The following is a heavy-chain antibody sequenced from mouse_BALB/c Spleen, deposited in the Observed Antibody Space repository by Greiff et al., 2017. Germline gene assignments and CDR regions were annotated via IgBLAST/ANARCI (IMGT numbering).Heavy chain of an antibody. J-gene: IGHJ1*01. CDR1: GFTFSSYY. Sequence: EVQLVESGGGLVKLGGSLKLSCAASGFTFSSYYMSWVRQTPEKRLELVAAINSNGGSTYYPDTVKGRFTISRDNAKNTQYLQMSSLKSEDTALYYCARGSPAYDGNSYWYFDVWGAGTTVTVSA. CDR3: ARGSPAYDGNSYWYFDV. D-gene: IGHD2-10*01. CDR2: INSNGGST. V-gene: IGHV5-6-2*01.